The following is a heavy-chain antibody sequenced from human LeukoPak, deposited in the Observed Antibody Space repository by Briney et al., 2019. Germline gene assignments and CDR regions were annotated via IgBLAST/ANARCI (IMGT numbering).Heavy chain of an antibody. CDR2: ISYDGSNK. J-gene: IGHJ3*02. V-gene: IGHV3-30*03. Sequence: GGSLRLSCAASGFTFSSYGMHWVRQAPGKGREWGAVISYDGSNKYYADSVKGRFTISRDNSKNTLYLQMNSLRAEDTAVYYCAREGPYSSSYSAFDIWGQGTMVTVSS. D-gene: IGHD6-13*01. CDR3: AREGPYSSSYSAFDI. CDR1: GFTFSSYG.